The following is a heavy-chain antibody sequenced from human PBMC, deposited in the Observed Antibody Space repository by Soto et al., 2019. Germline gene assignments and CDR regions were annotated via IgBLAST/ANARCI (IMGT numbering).Heavy chain of an antibody. Sequence: QVELVESGGGVVQPGRSLRLSCAASGFSVSDYTMYWVRQAPGKGLEWVAIISDDGRNDHYADSVRGRFTISRDNSRNTLHLQMNSLRDEDTAVYYCARDRVLGFCSGGSCGILDYWGPGALVTVSS. J-gene: IGHJ4*02. D-gene: IGHD2-15*01. CDR2: ISDDGRND. CDR1: GFSVSDYT. CDR3: ARDRVLGFCSGGSCGILDY. V-gene: IGHV3-30*04.